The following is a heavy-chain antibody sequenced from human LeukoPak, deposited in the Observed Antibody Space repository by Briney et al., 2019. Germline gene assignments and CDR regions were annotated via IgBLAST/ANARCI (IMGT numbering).Heavy chain of an antibody. Sequence: KPSETLSLTCTVSGGSISSYYWGWIRQPPGKGLEWIGYIYYSGSTNYNPSLKSRVTISVDTSKNQFSLKLSSVTAADTAVYYCARDKVVPAAIYYYYYMDVWGKGTTVTVSS. V-gene: IGHV4-59*01. CDR1: GGSISSYY. J-gene: IGHJ6*03. D-gene: IGHD2-2*01. CDR3: ARDKVVPAAIYYYYYMDV. CDR2: IYYSGST.